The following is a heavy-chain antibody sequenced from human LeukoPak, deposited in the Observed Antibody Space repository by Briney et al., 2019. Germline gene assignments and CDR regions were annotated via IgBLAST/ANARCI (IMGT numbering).Heavy chain of an antibody. J-gene: IGHJ4*02. CDR1: GLPFSKYA. D-gene: IGHD2-15*01. CDR2: ISTSGDTT. CDR3: AKTRGYCSGGSCYCDY. Sequence: GGSLRLPCAASGLPFSKYAMSWDSHAPGKGMARVSTISTSGDTTYYTDSVKGRFTISRDNSKNTFYLQLSSLRAEDTAVYFCAKTRGYCSGGSCYCDYWGQGTLVAVSS. V-gene: IGHV3-23*01.